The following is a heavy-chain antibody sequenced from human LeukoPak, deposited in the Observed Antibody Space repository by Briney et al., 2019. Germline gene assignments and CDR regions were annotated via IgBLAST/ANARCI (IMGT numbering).Heavy chain of an antibody. CDR3: TTEVGYYYDYNWFDP. V-gene: IGHV1-69*04. CDR2: IIPILDVT. Sequence: SVKVSCKASGGTFTNYAINWVRQAPGQGLEWMGRIIPILDVTNYAQKFQGRVTITADQSTSTAYMELSSLRSEDTAVYYCTTEVGYYYDYNWFDPWGQGTLVTVSS. CDR1: GGTFTNYA. D-gene: IGHD3-22*01. J-gene: IGHJ5*02.